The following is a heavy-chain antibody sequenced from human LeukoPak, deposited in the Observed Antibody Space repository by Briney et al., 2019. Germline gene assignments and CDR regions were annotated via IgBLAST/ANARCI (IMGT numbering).Heavy chain of an antibody. D-gene: IGHD3-16*02. CDR3: ARSLSSGVTNY. J-gene: IGHJ4*02. CDR2: INVDGSET. Sequence: GGSLRLSCAASGFPFRDHWMNWVRQAPGKGLEWVANINVDGSETYYVDSVKGRFTISKDNAKNTLYLQLDSLRDEDTAMYYCARSLSSGVTNYWGQGTLVTVSS. V-gene: IGHV3-7*01. CDR1: GFPFRDHW.